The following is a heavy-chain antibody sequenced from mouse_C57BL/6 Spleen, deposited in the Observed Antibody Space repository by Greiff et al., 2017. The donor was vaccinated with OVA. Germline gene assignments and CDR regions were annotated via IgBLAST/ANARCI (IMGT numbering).Heavy chain of an antibody. V-gene: IGHV1-69*01. CDR2: IDPSDSYT. J-gene: IGHJ1*03. D-gene: IGHD1-1*01. CDR3: ASGDSSFWYFDV. CDR1: GYTFTSYW. Sequence: QVQLQQPGAELVMPGASVKLSCKASGYTFTSYWMHWVKQRPGQGLEWIGEIDPSDSYTNYNQKFKGKSTLTVDKSSSTAYMQLSSLTSADAAVYYCASGDSSFWYFDVWGTGTTVTASS.